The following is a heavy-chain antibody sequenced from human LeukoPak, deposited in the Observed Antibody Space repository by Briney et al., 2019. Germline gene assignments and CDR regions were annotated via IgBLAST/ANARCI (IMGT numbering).Heavy chain of an antibody. V-gene: IGHV4-59*01. J-gene: IGHJ2*01. Sequence: SETLSLTCTVSGGSISSYYWSWIRQPPGKGLEWIGYIYYSGSTNYNPSLKSRVTISVDTSKNQFSLKLSSVTAADTAVYYCARAGYSSGLLWYFDLWGRGTLVTVSS. CDR2: IYYSGST. CDR3: ARAGYSSGLLWYFDL. D-gene: IGHD6-19*01. CDR1: GGSISSYY.